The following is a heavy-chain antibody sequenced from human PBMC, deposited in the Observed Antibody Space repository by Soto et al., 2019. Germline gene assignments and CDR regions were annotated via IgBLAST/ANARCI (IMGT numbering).Heavy chain of an antibody. V-gene: IGHV3-23*01. D-gene: IGHD3-3*01. Sequence: EVQLLESGGGLVQPGGSLRLSCAASGFTFSSYAMSWVRQAPGKGLEWVSAISGSGGSTYYADSVKGRFTISRDNSKNTLYLQMNSLRAEDTAVYYCRVWLLSVREVWFDPWGQGTLVTVSS. J-gene: IGHJ5*02. CDR1: GFTFSSYA. CDR3: RVWLLSVREVWFDP. CDR2: ISGSGGST.